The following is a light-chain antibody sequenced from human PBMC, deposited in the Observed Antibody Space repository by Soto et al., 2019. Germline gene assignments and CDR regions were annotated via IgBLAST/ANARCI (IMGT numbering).Light chain of an antibody. V-gene: IGKV3-11*01. CDR2: DAS. CDR3: QKYNSAPLT. CDR1: QSLNIY. J-gene: IGKJ4*01. Sequence: EIVLTQSPATLSLSPGERATLSCRASQSLNIYVAWYQQKPGQAPRLLIYDASNRATGIPARFSGSGSGTDFTLTISSLQPEDVATYYCQKYNSAPLTFGGGTKVEIK.